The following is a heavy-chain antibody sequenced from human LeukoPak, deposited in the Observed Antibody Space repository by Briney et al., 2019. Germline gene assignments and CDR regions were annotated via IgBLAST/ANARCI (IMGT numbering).Heavy chain of an antibody. J-gene: IGHJ3*02. Sequence: SETLSLTCTVSGGSISSGGYYWSWIRQHPGKGLEWIGYIYYSGSTYYNPSLKSRVTISVDTSKNQFSLKLNSVTAADTVVYYCARVSNYYDSSGYKAFDIWGQGTMVTVSS. CDR3: ARVSNYYDSSGYKAFDI. CDR2: IYYSGST. CDR1: GGSISSGGYY. D-gene: IGHD3-22*01. V-gene: IGHV4-31*03.